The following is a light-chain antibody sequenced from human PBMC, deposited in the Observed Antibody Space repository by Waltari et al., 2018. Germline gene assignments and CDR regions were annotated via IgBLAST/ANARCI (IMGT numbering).Light chain of an antibody. J-gene: IGKJ3*01. V-gene: IGKV3-15*01. CDR3: QQYSNWPPEVT. CDR1: QSVSSN. CDR2: DAS. Sequence: EIVMTQSPATLSVSPGESATLSCRASQSVSSNLAWYQQKPGQAPRLLIYDASSRATGIPARFSGSGSGTEFTLTISSLQSEDSALIYCQQYSNWPPEVTFGPGTKVDIK.